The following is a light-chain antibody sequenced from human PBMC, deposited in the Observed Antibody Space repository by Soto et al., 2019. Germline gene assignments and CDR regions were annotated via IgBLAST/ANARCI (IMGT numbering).Light chain of an antibody. V-gene: IGKV1-5*01. Sequence: DIQMTQSPSTLSASVGDRVTITCRASQSFSSWLAWYQQKPGKAPKLLIFDASTLESGVPSRFSGSGSGTEFTLTVSGLQPDDFATYYCQQYTDYPGTFGQGTKVEIK. CDR3: QQYTDYPGT. J-gene: IGKJ1*01. CDR1: QSFSSW. CDR2: DAS.